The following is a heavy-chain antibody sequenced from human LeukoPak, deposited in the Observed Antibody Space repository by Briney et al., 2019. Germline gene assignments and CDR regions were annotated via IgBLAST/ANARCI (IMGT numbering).Heavy chain of an antibody. J-gene: IGHJ4*02. CDR2: ISSDGNSK. CDR3: VSPTADYPFLYYFDS. V-gene: IGHV3-30*09. CDR1: GFSFSSYS. D-gene: IGHD5-12*01. Sequence: PGGSLRLSCAASGFSFSSYSIHWVRQAPGKGPEWVAVISSDGNSKNFALSVKGRFAISRDNSKNTLFLQMNNLRSEDTALYYCVSPTADYPFLYYFDSWGQGTLVTVSS.